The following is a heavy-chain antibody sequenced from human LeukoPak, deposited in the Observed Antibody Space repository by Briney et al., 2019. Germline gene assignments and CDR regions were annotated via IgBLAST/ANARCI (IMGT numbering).Heavy chain of an antibody. CDR2: IIPILGIA. CDR3: ARDLGYSSGRPRNYCYGMDV. Sequence: SVKVSCKASGGTFNSYTISWVRQAPGQGLEWMGRIIPILGIANYAQKFQGRVTITADKSTSTAYMELSSLRSEDTAVYYCARDLGYSSGRPRNYCYGMDVWGQGTTVTVSS. J-gene: IGHJ6*02. D-gene: IGHD6-19*01. CDR1: GGTFNSYT. V-gene: IGHV1-69*04.